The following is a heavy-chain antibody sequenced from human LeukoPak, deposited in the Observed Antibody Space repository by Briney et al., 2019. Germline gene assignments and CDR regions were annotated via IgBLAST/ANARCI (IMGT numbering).Heavy chain of an antibody. J-gene: IGHJ3*02. CDR3: ARSPPIVVVTATQHDAFDI. V-gene: IGHV3-30-3*01. CDR2: ISYDGSNK. D-gene: IGHD2-21*02. Sequence: GGSLRLSCAASGFTFSSYAMHWVRQAPGKGLEWVAVISYDGSNKYYADSVKGRFTISRDNSKNTLYLQMNSLRAEDTAVYYCARSPPIVVVTATQHDAFDIWGQGTMVTVSS. CDR1: GFTFSSYA.